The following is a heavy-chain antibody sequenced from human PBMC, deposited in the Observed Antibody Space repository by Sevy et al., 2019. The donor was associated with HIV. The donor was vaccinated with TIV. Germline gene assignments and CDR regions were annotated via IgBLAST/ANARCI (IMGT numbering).Heavy chain of an antibody. J-gene: IGHJ4*02. V-gene: IGHV1-46*01. CDR1: GYTFTSYY. Sequence: ASVKVSCKASGYTFTSYYLHWVRQAPGQGLEWMGIINPTGGSTSDGQKFQGRVTMTRDTSTSTVYMELRSLRSEDTAVYYCARDSDNYDILTGYYPFDYWGQGTLVTVSS. CDR3: ARDSDNYDILTGYYPFDY. D-gene: IGHD3-9*01. CDR2: INPTGGST.